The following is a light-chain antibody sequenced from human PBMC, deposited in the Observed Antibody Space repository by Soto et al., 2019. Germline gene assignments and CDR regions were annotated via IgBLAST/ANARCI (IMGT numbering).Light chain of an antibody. CDR1: SSDVGGYNY. CDR3: SSYAGSNFYV. CDR2: EVS. J-gene: IGLJ1*01. V-gene: IGLV2-8*01. Sequence: QSALTQPPSASGSPGQSVTISCTGTSSDVGGYNYVSWYQQHPGKAPKLMIYEVSKRPSGVPDRFSGSKSGNTASLTVSGLQAEDEADYYCSSYAGSNFYVFGTGTKAHRP.